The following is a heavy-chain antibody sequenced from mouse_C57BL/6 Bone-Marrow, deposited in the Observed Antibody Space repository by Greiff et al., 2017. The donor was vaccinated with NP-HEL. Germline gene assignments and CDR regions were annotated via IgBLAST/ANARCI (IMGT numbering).Heavy chain of an antibody. V-gene: IGHV5-16*01. CDR2: INYDGSST. D-gene: IGHD2-3*01. Sequence: EVQRVESEGGLVQPGSSMKLSCTASGFTFSDYYMAWVRQVPEKGLEWVANINYDGSSTYYLDSLKSRFIISRDNAKNILYLQMSSLKSEDTATYYCARERGWLLYFDYWGQGTTLTVSS. CDR3: ARERGWLLYFDY. J-gene: IGHJ2*01. CDR1: GFTFSDYY.